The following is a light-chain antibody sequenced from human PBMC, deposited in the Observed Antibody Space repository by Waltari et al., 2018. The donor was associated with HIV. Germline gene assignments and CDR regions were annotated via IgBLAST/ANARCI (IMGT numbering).Light chain of an antibody. V-gene: IGKV3-15*01. CDR1: QSVGSY. CDR3: HQYNKWPRGT. J-gene: IGKJ4*01. CDR2: GAS. Sequence: VMTQSPATLSVSPGGRATLSCRASQSVGSYLALYQQKPGQPPRLLIYGASTRATAIPIRFSGSGSGTEFTLTISSLQSEDFAVYYCHQYNKWPRGTFGGGTKVEV.